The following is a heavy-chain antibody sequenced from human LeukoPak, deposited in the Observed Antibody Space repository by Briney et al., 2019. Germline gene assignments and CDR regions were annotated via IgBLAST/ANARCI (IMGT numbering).Heavy chain of an antibody. V-gene: IGHV3-21*01. CDR3: ARALAERQMVRGVIHYYYGMDV. Sequence: GGSLRLSCAASGFTFNGNAMNWVRQAPGKGLEWVSSISGSGSYIQYADSVKGRFTISRDNAKNSLYLQINSLRAEDTAVFFCARALAERQMVRGVIHYYYGMDVWGLGTTVTDSS. CDR1: GFTFNGNA. J-gene: IGHJ6*02. CDR2: ISGSGSYI. D-gene: IGHD3-10*01.